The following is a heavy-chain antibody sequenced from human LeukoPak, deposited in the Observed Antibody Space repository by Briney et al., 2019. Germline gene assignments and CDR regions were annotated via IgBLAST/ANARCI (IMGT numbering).Heavy chain of an antibody. D-gene: IGHD6-19*01. CDR2: IKSKTDGGTT. J-gene: IGHJ4*02. V-gene: IGHV3-15*01. Sequence: GGSLRLSYAASGFTFSNAWMSWVRQAPGKGLEWVGRIKSKTDGGTTDYAAPVKGRFTISRDNSKSTLYLQMNSLRAEDTAVYYCTKEGRPGWFLFDYWGQGTLVTVSS. CDR1: GFTFSNAW. CDR3: TKEGRPGWFLFDY.